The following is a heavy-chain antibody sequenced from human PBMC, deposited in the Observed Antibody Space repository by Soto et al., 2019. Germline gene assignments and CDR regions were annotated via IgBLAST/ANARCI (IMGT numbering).Heavy chain of an antibody. CDR3: ARSSGGNFGIIIEGTNWFAP. J-gene: IGHJ5*02. D-gene: IGHD1-26*01. CDR2: INPHGGST. Sequence: ASVKVSCKAPRDTFTSYYINWVRQAPGQGLEWMGVINPHGGSTAYAQKFKGRVTLTRDTSASTVYVEVSRLTSEDTAMYYCARSSGGNFGIIIEGTNWFAPWGQGTLVTVSS. V-gene: IGHV1-46*01. CDR1: RDTFTSYY.